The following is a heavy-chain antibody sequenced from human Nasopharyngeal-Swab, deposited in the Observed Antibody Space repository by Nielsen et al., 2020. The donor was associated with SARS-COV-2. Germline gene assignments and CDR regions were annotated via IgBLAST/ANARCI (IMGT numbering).Heavy chain of an antibody. Sequence: SETLSLTCTVSGGSIGSSSYYWGWIRQPPGKGLEWIGSIYYSGNTYYNPSLKSRVTISVDTSKNQFSLKLSSVTAADTAVYYCVGSSWYGDYYYYYGMDVWGQGTTVTVSS. V-gene: IGHV4-39*07. J-gene: IGHJ6*02. CDR3: VGSSWYGDYYYYYGMDV. CDR2: IYYSGNT. D-gene: IGHD6-13*01. CDR1: GGSIGSSSYY.